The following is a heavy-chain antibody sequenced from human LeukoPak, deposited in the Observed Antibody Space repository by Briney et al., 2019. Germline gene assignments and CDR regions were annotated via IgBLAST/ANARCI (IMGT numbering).Heavy chain of an antibody. V-gene: IGHV3-48*01. D-gene: IGHD5-24*01. J-gene: IGHJ2*01. Sequence: GGSLRLSCAASGFTFSSYSMNWVRQAPGKGLEWVSYISSSSSTIYYADSVKGRFTISRDNAKNSLYLQMNSLRAEDTAVYYCARVEMATIFSWYFDLWGRGTLVTVSS. CDR1: GFTFSSYS. CDR3: ARVEMATIFSWYFDL. CDR2: ISSSSSTI.